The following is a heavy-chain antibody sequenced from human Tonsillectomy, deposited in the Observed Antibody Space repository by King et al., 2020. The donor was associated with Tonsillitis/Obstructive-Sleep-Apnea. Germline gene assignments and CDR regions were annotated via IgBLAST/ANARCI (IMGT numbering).Heavy chain of an antibody. D-gene: IGHD5-12*01. Sequence: VQLVESGGGLVQPGGSLRLSCAASGFTFSSYWMSWVRQAPGKGLEWVANIKQDGSEKYYVDSVKGRFTISRDNAKNSLYLQMNSLRAEDTAVYYCAREEDIVATIGGDYCGQGTLFTVSS. V-gene: IGHV3-7*01. CDR2: IKQDGSEK. CDR3: AREEDIVATIGGDY. CDR1: GFTFSSYW. J-gene: IGHJ4*02.